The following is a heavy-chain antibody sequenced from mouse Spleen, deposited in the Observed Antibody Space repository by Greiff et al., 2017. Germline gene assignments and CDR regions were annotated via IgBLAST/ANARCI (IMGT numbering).Heavy chain of an antibody. CDR1: GFTFSDYY. CDR3: ARVTTATGFFDY. V-gene: IGHV5-16*01. J-gene: IGHJ2*01. D-gene: IGHD1-2*01. Sequence: EVKVVESEGGLVQPGSSMKLSCTASGFTFSDYYMAWVRQVPEKGLEWVANINYDGSSTYYLDSLKSRFIISRDNAKNILYLQMSSLKSEDTATYYCARVTTATGFFDYWGQGTTLTVSS. CDR2: INYDGSST.